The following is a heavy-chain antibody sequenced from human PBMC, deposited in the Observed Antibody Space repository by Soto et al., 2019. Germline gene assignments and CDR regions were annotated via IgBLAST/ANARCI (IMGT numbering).Heavy chain of an antibody. D-gene: IGHD1-1*01. V-gene: IGHV3-33*01. J-gene: IGHJ4*02. CDR1: GFTFSSYG. CDR3: ARDCGTCPFDY. Sequence: QVQLVESGGGVVQPGRSLRLSCAASGFTFSSYGMHWVRQAPGKGLEWVAVIWYDGSNKYYADSVKGRFTISRDNSKNTLYLQMNSLRAEDTAVYYCARDCGTCPFDYWGQGTLVTVSS. CDR2: IWYDGSNK.